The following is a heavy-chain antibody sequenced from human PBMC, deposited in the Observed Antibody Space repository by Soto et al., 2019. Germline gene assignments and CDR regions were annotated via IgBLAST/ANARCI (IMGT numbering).Heavy chain of an antibody. CDR2: IYDSGKMY. Sequence: SETLSLTCTVSGGSITSGGNYWGWIRQYPGKGLEWIGHIYDSGKMYFYNPSLKSRVTISADTSRNQFSLSLSSLTAADTAVYYCARVDLRGYFSVLTYFWGPGILVTVSS. D-gene: IGHD3-10*02. CDR3: ARVDLRGYFSVLTYF. J-gene: IGHJ4*02. CDR1: GGSITSGGNY. V-gene: IGHV4-31*03.